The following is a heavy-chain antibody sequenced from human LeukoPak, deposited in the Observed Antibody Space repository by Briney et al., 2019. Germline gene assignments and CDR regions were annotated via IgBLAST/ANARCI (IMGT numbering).Heavy chain of an antibody. D-gene: IGHD4-17*01. CDR2: VCASGGCT. CDR3: AKDRLDYAGPHDYFEW. Sequence: GGSLRLSCEASGSTFSSYAMSWVRQSPGKGLEWVAAVCASGGCTYYADSVKGRFSVSRDNAMNTLSLQMDSLRADGTAVYFCAKDRLDYAGPHDYFEWWGQGTLVTVSS. J-gene: IGHJ4*02. CDR1: GSTFSSYA. V-gene: IGHV3-23*01.